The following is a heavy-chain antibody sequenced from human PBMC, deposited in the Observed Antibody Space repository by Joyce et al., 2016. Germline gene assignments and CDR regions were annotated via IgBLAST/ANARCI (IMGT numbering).Heavy chain of an antibody. D-gene: IGHD6-19*01. CDR3: VRDISSGWSFEY. V-gene: IGHV3-7*03. Sequence: EVQLVESVGGLVQPGGSLRLSCAASGFTFRTYWMYWVRQAPGKGLEWVASIKGDGSDTYYVDSEKGRFTIARDNAKNSLYLQMNSLRAEDTAIYYCVRDISSGWSFEYWGQGTLVTVSS. CDR1: GFTFRTYW. J-gene: IGHJ4*02. CDR2: IKGDGSDT.